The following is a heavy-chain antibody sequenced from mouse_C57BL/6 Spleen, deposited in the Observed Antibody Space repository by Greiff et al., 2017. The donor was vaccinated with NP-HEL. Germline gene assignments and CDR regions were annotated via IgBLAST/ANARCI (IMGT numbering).Heavy chain of an antibody. CDR3: AREGTMAHFDY. J-gene: IGHJ2*01. D-gene: IGHD1-1*02. CDR2: ISDGGSYT. CDR1: GFTFSSYA. Sequence: EVQVVESGGGLVKPGGSLKLSCAASGFTFSSYAMSWVRQTPEKRLEWVATISDGGSYTYYPDNVKGRFTISRDNAKNNLYLQMSHLKSEDTAMYYCAREGTMAHFDYWGQGTTLTVSS. V-gene: IGHV5-4*01.